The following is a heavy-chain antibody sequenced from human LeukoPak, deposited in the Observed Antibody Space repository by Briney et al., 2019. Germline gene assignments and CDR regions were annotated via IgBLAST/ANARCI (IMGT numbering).Heavy chain of an antibody. CDR1: GGSISSYY. CDR2: IYYSGST. Sequence: SETLSLTCTVSGGSISSYYWSWIRQPPGKGLEWIGYIYYSGSTNYNPSLKSRVTISVDTSKNQLSLKLSSVTAADTAVYYCARGYDSSGYYLDYWGQGTLVTVSS. CDR3: ARGYDSSGYYLDY. J-gene: IGHJ4*02. D-gene: IGHD3-22*01. V-gene: IGHV4-59*01.